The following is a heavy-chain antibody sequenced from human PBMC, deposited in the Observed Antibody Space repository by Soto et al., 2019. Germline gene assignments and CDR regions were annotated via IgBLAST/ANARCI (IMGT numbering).Heavy chain of an antibody. V-gene: IGHV3-74*01. CDR1: GFSFSSYW. J-gene: IGHJ4*02. Sequence: EVQLVESGGGLVQPGGSLRLSCVASGFSFSSYWMHWVRRAPGKGLEWVSRISTDGTITNYPDSVKGRFTISRDNAKNTLYLQMNSLRAEDTAVYYCASPTAVTPWLVDYWGQGTLVTVSS. CDR3: ASPTAVTPWLVDY. D-gene: IGHD4-17*01. CDR2: ISTDGTIT.